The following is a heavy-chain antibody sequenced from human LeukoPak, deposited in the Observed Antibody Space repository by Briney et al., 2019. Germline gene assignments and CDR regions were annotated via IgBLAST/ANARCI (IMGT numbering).Heavy chain of an antibody. CDR1: GFTFSTYG. Sequence: GRSLRLSCAASGFTFSTYGMHWVRQAPGKGLEWVAVIWYDGSNKYYADSVKGRFTISRDNAKNSLYLQMNSLRAEDTALYYCAVGAATAFYWGQGTLVTVSS. CDR2: IWYDGSNK. CDR3: AVGAATAFY. J-gene: IGHJ4*02. V-gene: IGHV3-33*03. D-gene: IGHD3-16*01.